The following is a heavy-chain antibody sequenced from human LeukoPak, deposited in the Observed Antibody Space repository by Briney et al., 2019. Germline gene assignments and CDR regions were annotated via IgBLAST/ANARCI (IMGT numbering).Heavy chain of an antibody. CDR3: ARAGPGYYYYYMDV. Sequence: SETLPLTCTVSGGSISSYYWSWIRQPPGKGLEWIGYIYYSGSTNYNPSLKSRVTISVDTSKNQFSLKLSSVTAADTAVYYCARAGPGYYYYYMDVWGKGTTVTVSS. J-gene: IGHJ6*03. CDR1: GGSISSYY. D-gene: IGHD1-14*01. CDR2: IYYSGST. V-gene: IGHV4-59*01.